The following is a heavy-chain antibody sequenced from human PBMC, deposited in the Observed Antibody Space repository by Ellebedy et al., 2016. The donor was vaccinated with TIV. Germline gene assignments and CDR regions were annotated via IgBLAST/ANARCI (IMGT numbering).Heavy chain of an antibody. D-gene: IGHD5/OR15-5a*01. CDR2: IKQDGSEK. Sequence: PGGSLRLSCAASGFTFSSNWMSWVRQTPGKGLEWVAYIKQDGSEKYYVDSVKGRFTISRDNAKNSLYLQMNSRRAEDTAVYYCARGRSVNWGQGTLVTVSS. J-gene: IGHJ4*02. V-gene: IGHV3-7*03. CDR1: GFTFSSNW. CDR3: ARGRSVN.